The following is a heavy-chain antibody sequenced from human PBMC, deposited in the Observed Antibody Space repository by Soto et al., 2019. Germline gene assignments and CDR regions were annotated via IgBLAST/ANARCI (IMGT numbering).Heavy chain of an antibody. CDR1: GFTFSSYW. CDR2: IKQDVGEK. Sequence: GGSLRLSCAASGFTFSSYWMSWVRQAPGKGLEWVANIKQDVGEKYYVDSVKGRFTISRDNAKNSLYLQMNSLRGDDTAVYYCVRDYRVSYGYGPFDYWGQGTLVTVAS. CDR3: VRDYRVSYGYGPFDY. D-gene: IGHD5-18*01. J-gene: IGHJ4*02. V-gene: IGHV3-7*03.